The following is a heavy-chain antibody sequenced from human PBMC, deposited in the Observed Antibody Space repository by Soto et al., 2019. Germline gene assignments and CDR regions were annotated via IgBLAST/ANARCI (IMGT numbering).Heavy chain of an antibody. J-gene: IGHJ6*04. CDR3: GKDISPGGMDV. Sequence: EVQLVESGGGLVQPGGSLRLSCAGSGATLQDYAMHWVRQAPGKGLEWVSGIYYNSNRIDYADSVKGRFTISRDNARNALSLQMNSLTTEDTAFYYCGKDISPGGMDVWGRGIMVTVSS. V-gene: IGHV3-9*01. CDR1: GATLQDYA. CDR2: IYYNSNRI.